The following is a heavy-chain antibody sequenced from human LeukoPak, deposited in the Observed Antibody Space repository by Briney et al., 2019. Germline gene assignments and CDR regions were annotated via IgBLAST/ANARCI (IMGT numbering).Heavy chain of an antibody. CDR2: ISYDGSNK. D-gene: IGHD3-3*01. CDR3: AKDEVSLWSGLNY. CDR1: GFTFSSYS. V-gene: IGHV3-30*18. Sequence: GGSLRLSCAASGFTFSSYSMHWVRQAPGKGLEWVAVISYDGSNKYYADSVKGRFTISRDNSKNTLYLQMNSLRAEDTAVYYCAKDEVSLWSGLNYWGQGTLVTVSS. J-gene: IGHJ4*02.